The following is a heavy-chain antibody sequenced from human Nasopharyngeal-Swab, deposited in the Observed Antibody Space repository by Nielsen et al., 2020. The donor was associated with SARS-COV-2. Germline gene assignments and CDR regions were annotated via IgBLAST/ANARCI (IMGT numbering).Heavy chain of an antibody. CDR2: FDPEDGET. CDR3: ATGSAAARRNWFDP. J-gene: IGHJ5*02. D-gene: IGHD6-13*01. Sequence: ASVKVSCKASGYTFTSYGISWVRQAPGKGLEWMGGFDPEDGETIYAQKFQGRVTMTEDTSTDTAYMELSSLRSEDTAVYYCATGSAAARRNWFDPWGQGTLVTVSS. V-gene: IGHV1-24*01. CDR1: GYTFTSYG.